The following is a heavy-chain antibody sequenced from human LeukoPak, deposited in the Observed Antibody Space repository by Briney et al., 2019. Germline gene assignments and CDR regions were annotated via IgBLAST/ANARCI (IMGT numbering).Heavy chain of an antibody. CDR3: AREGYDFWSGYYTLSTYFDY. J-gene: IGHJ4*02. CDR1: GFTFSDYY. V-gene: IGHV3-11*04. Sequence: GGSLRLSCAASGFTFSDYYMSWIRQAPGKGLEWVSYISSSGSTIYYADSVKGRFTISRDNAKNSLYLQMNSLRAEDTAVYYCAREGYDFWSGYYTLSTYFDYWAREPWSPSPQ. D-gene: IGHD3-3*01. CDR2: ISSSGSTI.